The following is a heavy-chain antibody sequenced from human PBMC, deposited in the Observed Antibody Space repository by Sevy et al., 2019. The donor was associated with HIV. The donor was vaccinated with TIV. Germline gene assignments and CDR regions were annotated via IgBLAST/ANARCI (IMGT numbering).Heavy chain of an antibody. CDR2: VYYSGST. D-gene: IGHD3-16*01. CDR3: ARHTFGWYYFDS. CDR1: GASISNSNYY. V-gene: IGHV4-39*01. J-gene: IGHJ4*02. Sequence: SETLSLTCTVAGASISNSNYYWGWIRQPPGKGLELIANVYYSGSTYYNPSLESRVTISVDTSKNQISLKLRSVTASDTAVYYCARHTFGWYYFDSWGQGTLVTVSS.